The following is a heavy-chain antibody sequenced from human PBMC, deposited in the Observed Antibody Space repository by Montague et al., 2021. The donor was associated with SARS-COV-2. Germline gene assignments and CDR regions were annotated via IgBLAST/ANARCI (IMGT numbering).Heavy chain of an antibody. CDR1: GGSVRSAIYY. Sequence: SETLSLTCTVSGGSVRSAIYYWGWIRQPPEKGLEWIGRVYYTGRTSYNSSLMGRVTISVDTSQNQFSLKLNSVTAADTAVYFCARHKRVAAREPLGGMDVWGQGTTVIVSS. J-gene: IGHJ6*02. CDR2: VYYTGRT. V-gene: IGHV4-39*01. CDR3: ARHKRVAAREPLGGMDV. D-gene: IGHD1-26*01.